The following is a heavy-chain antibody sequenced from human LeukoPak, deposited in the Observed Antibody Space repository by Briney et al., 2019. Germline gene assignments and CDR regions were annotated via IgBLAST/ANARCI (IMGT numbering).Heavy chain of an antibody. CDR3: ARGGDCCPDAFDI. J-gene: IGHJ3*02. D-gene: IGHD2-21*02. V-gene: IGHV4-34*01. CDR1: GGSFSGYY. Sequence: PSETLSLTCAVSGGSFSGYYWSWIRQPPGKGLEWMGEINHSGSTNYNPSLKSRVTISLDTSKNQFSLKLSSVTAADTAVYYCARGGDCCPDAFDIWGQGTMVTVSS. CDR2: INHSGST.